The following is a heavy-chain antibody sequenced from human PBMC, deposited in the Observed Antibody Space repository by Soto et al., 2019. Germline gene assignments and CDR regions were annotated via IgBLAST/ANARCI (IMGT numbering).Heavy chain of an antibody. J-gene: IGHJ5*02. V-gene: IGHV4-4*07. CDR3: ARLRAGLAGTPNWFHP. D-gene: IGHD6-19*01. CDR2: IYTSGST. CDR1: GGSISSYY. Sequence: PSETLSLTCTVSGGSISSYYWSWIRQPAGKGLEWIGRIYTSGSTNYNPSLKSRVTISLDTSKNQVSLRLASVTVADTAVYYCARLRAGLAGTPNWFHPWGQGTLVTVSS.